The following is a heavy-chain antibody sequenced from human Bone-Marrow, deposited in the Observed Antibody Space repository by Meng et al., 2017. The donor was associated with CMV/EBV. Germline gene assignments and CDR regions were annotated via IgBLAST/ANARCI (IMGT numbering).Heavy chain of an antibody. D-gene: IGHD4-23*01. CDR1: GGSISSYY. Sequence: LETLSLTCTVSGGSISSYYWSWIRQPPGKGLEWIGYIYYSGSTNYNPSLKSRVTISVDTSKNQFSLKLSSVTAADTAVYYCARTYGGNIDYWGQGTLVTVSS. V-gene: IGHV4-59*01. J-gene: IGHJ4*02. CDR2: IYYSGST. CDR3: ARTYGGNIDY.